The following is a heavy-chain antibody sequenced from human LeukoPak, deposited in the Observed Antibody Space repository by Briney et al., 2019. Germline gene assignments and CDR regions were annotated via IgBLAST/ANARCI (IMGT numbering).Heavy chain of an antibody. D-gene: IGHD2-15*01. CDR3: AKDSLYCSGGSCHYYDAFDI. V-gene: IGHV3-21*01. CDR1: RFTLSSYG. CDR2: ISSGSSYK. Sequence: GGSLRLSCVASRFTLSSYGMNWVRQAPGKGLEWVSSISSGSSYKYYADSVKGRFTVSRDNSKNTLYLQMNSLRAEDTAVYYCAKDSLYCSGGSCHYYDAFDIWGQGTMVTVSS. J-gene: IGHJ3*02.